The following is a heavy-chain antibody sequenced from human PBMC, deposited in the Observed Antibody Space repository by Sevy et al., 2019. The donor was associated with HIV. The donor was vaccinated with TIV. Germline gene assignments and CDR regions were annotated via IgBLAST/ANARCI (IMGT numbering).Heavy chain of an antibody. V-gene: IGHV1-2*02. Sequence: ASVKVSCKASGYTFIGYDMHWVRQAPGQGLEWMGWINPNSGGTTYAQKFQGRVTFTRDTSISTAYMELSRLRSDDTAVYYCARSPGSSGSPIDYWGQGTLVTVSS. J-gene: IGHJ4*02. CDR1: GYTFIGYD. CDR2: INPNSGGT. D-gene: IGHD6-19*01. CDR3: ARSPGSSGSPIDY.